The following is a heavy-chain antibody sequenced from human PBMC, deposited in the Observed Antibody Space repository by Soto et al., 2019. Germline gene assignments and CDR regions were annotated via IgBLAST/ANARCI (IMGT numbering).Heavy chain of an antibody. CDR2: IYYSGST. CDR3: ARRVGATSGPEYYFDY. CDR1: GGSISSSSYY. Sequence: QLQLQESGPGLVKPSETLSLTCTVSGGSISSSSYYWGWIRQPPGKGLEWIGSIYYSGSTYYNPSLKSRVAVSVDTSKNHFSLKLSSVTAADTAVYYCARRVGATSGPEYYFDYWGQGTLVTVSS. D-gene: IGHD1-26*01. V-gene: IGHV4-39*02. J-gene: IGHJ4*02.